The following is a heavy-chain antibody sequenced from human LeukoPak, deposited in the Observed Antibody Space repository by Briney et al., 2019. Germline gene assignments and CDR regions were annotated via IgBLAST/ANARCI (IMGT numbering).Heavy chain of an antibody. CDR1: GFTFSDYY. D-gene: IGHD3-10*01. J-gene: IGHJ6*02. CDR3: ARRAKVGVYYYGMDV. V-gene: IGHV3-11*01. CDR2: ISSSGSTI. Sequence: GGSLRLSCAASGFTFSDYYMSWIRQAPGKGLECVSYISSSGSTIYYADSVKGRFTISRDNAKNSLYLQMNSLRAEDTAVYYCARRAKVGVYYYGMDVWGQGTTVTVSS.